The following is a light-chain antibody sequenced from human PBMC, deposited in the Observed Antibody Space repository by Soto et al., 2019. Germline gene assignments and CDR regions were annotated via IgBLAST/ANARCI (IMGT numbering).Light chain of an antibody. CDR3: HQYDNVPIT. CDR2: DAS. CDR1: QDITNN. Sequence: DIQMTQSPSSLSASVGDRVTITCQASQDITNNLNWYQQKPGKAPRLLIYDASNLQTGVPSRFSGSGSGTDFTFTISSLQPEDIATYFCHQYDNVPITFGQGTRLEIK. J-gene: IGKJ5*01. V-gene: IGKV1-33*01.